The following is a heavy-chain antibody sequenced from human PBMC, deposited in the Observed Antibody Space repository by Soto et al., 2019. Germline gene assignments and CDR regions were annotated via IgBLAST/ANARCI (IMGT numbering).Heavy chain of an antibody. D-gene: IGHD1-1*01. CDR3: ARELREMATTRFDY. CDR2: ISSSSSTI. J-gene: IGHJ4*02. CDR1: GFTFSSYS. Sequence: EVQLVESGGGLVQPGGSLRLSCAASGFTFSSYSMNWVRQAPGKGLEWVSYISSSSSTIYYADSVKGRFTISRDNAKDPLYLQMNSLRDEDTAVYYCARELREMATTRFDYWGQGTLVTVSS. V-gene: IGHV3-48*02.